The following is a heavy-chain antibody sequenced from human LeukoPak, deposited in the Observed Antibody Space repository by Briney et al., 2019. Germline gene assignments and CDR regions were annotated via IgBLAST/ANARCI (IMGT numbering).Heavy chain of an antibody. CDR2: ISWNSGNI. V-gene: IGHV3-9*01. Sequence: GGSLRLSCTASGFTFGDYAMHWVRQAPGRGLEWVSSISWNSGNIVYADSVKGRFTISRDNAKNSLHLQMNSLRPEDTALYYCAKPGCSFTNCYINHWGQGTLVTVSS. J-gene: IGHJ5*02. CDR3: AKPGCSFTNCYINH. CDR1: GFTFGDYA. D-gene: IGHD2-2*02.